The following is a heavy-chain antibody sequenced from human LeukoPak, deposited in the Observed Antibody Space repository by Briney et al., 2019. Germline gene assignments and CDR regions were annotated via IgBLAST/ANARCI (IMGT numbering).Heavy chain of an antibody. V-gene: IGHV4-38-2*02. D-gene: IGHD3-10*01. CDR1: GYSISSGYC. CDR3: ARDQGTRSGSYQNFDY. J-gene: IGHJ4*02. CDR2: IYHTGST. Sequence: SETLSLTCTVSGYSISSGYCWGWIRQPPGKGLEWIASIYHTGSTSYNPSLKSRVTISVDTSKNQFSLNLNSVTAADTAVYYCARDQGTRSGSYQNFDYWGQGTLVTVSS.